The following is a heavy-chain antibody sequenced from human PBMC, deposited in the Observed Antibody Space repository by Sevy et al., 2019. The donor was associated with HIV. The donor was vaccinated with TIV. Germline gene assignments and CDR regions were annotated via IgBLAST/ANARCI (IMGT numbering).Heavy chain of an antibody. Sequence: GESLKISCKGSGYSFTSYWIGWVRQMPGKGLEWMGIIYPGDSDTRYSRSFQGQVTISADKSISTAYLQWSCLKASDTAMYYCARLSCRRIAVAGGYYYGMDVWGQGTTVTVSS. D-gene: IGHD6-19*01. J-gene: IGHJ6*02. CDR1: GYSFTSYW. CDR2: IYPGDSDT. CDR3: ARLSCRRIAVAGGYYYGMDV. V-gene: IGHV5-51*01.